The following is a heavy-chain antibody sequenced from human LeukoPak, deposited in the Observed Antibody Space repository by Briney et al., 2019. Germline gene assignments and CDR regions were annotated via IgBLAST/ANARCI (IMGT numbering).Heavy chain of an antibody. CDR2: INTDGRTI. J-gene: IGHJ4*01. CDR3: VRSAFLTTGFYFDY. Sequence: PGGSLRLSCAASGFTFSRYWMHWVRQAPGKGLVWVSRINTDGRTITYADSVKGRFTISRDNAKNTLYLQMNSLRAEDTAVYYCVRSAFLTTGFYFDYWGHGTLVTVSS. CDR1: GFTFSRYW. D-gene: IGHD4-11*01. V-gene: IGHV3-74*01.